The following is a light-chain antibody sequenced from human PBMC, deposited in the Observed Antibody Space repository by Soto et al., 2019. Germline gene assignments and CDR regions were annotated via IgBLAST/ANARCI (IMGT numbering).Light chain of an antibody. J-gene: IGKJ1*01. Sequence: DIHMTQSRSSLSASGGDGFSIACRASQSISSYLNWYQQKPGKAPKLLIYAASSLQSGVPSRFSGDGSGTDYTLTISSLEPEDFAVYYCQQYDSSPRTFGQGPRWIS. V-gene: IGKV1-39*01. CDR3: QQYDSSPRT. CDR1: QSISSY. CDR2: AAS.